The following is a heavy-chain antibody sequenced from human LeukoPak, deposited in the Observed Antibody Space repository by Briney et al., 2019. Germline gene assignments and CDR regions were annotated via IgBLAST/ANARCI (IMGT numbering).Heavy chain of an antibody. CDR3: ARDRVLGSGSSDI. D-gene: IGHD3-10*01. CDR1: GFTFSSSW. Sequence: PGGSLRLSCAASGFTFSSSWMHWVRQAPGKGLVWVSRIHSAGSFTNYADSVTGRFTISRDSAKNALYLEMSSLRAEDTGVYYCARDRVLGSGSSDIWGQGTLVTVSS. V-gene: IGHV3-74*01. CDR2: IHSAGSFT. J-gene: IGHJ4*02.